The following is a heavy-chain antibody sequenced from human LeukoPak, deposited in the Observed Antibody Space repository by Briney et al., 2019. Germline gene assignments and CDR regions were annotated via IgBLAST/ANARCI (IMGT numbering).Heavy chain of an antibody. Sequence: PGGSLRLSCAASGFTFSSYGMHWVRQAPGKGLEWVAFIRYDGSNKYYADSVKGRFTISRDNSKNTLYLQMNSLRAEDTAVYYCARDPKHYDFWSGYYTGEFDYWGQGTLVTVSS. J-gene: IGHJ4*02. CDR2: IRYDGSNK. CDR1: GFTFSSYG. CDR3: ARDPKHYDFWSGYYTGEFDY. D-gene: IGHD3-3*01. V-gene: IGHV3-30*02.